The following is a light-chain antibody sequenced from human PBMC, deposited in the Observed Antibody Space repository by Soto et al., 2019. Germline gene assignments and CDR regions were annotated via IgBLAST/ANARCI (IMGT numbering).Light chain of an antibody. CDR3: LSYTSSYTVV. V-gene: IGLV2-14*01. CDR2: EVS. Sequence: QSALTQPASVSGSPGQSITISCTGSSSDVGTQNYVSWYQQHPDKAPKLMIYEVSDRPSGVSNRFSGSKSGNTASLTISGVQAEDEADYYCLSYTSSYTVVFGGGTPLTVL. J-gene: IGLJ2*01. CDR1: SSDVGTQNY.